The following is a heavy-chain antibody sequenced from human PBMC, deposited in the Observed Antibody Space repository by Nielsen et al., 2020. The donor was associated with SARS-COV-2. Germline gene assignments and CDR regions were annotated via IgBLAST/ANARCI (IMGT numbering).Heavy chain of an antibody. CDR2: ISSSSSYT. Sequence: GESLKISCAASGFTFSDYYMSWIRQAPGKGLEWVSYISSSSSYTNYADSVKGRFTISRDNAKNSLYLQMNSLRAEDTAVYYCAGVFAYYDSSGPIDYWGQGTLVTVSS. CDR1: GFTFSDYY. CDR3: AGVFAYYDSSGPIDY. V-gene: IGHV3-11*05. J-gene: IGHJ4*02. D-gene: IGHD3-22*01.